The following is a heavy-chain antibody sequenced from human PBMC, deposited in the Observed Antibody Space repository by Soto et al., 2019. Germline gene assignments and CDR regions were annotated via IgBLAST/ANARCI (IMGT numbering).Heavy chain of an antibody. Sequence: LRLSCAASGFTVSSNYMSWVRQAPGKGLEWVSVIYSDGRTNYADSVKGRFTISRDNSKNTLYLQMNSLRAEDAAVYYCAREGLVGATSKFDYWGQGTPVTVSS. CDR3: AREGLVGATSKFDY. V-gene: IGHV3-66*01. J-gene: IGHJ4*02. CDR1: GFTVSSNY. D-gene: IGHD1-26*01. CDR2: IYSDGRT.